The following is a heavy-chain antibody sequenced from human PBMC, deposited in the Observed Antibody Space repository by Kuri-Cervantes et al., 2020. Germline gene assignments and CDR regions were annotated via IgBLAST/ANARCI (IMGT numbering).Heavy chain of an antibody. CDR3: ARASFYSNYRFDY. D-gene: IGHD4-11*01. J-gene: IGHJ4*02. CDR1: GYTFTGYY. CDR2: INPNSGGT. Sequence: ASVKVSCKASGYTFTGYYMHWVRQAPGQGLEWMGWINPNSGGTNYAQKFQGWVTMTRDTSISTAYMEMSRLTSDDTAVYYCARASFYSNYRFDYWGQGTLVTVSS. V-gene: IGHV1-2*04.